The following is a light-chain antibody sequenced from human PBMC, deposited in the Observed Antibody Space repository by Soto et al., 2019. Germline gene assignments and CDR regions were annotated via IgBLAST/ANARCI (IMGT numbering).Light chain of an antibody. CDR1: QGISSY. CDR2: AAS. J-gene: IGKJ4*01. Sequence: AIRMTQSPSSLSASTGDRVTITCRASQGISSYLAWYQQKPGKAPKLLIYAASTLQSGVPSRFSGSGSGTDFTLTISCLQSEDFATYYCQQYYSYLRTFGGGTKVEIK. V-gene: IGKV1-8*01. CDR3: QQYYSYLRT.